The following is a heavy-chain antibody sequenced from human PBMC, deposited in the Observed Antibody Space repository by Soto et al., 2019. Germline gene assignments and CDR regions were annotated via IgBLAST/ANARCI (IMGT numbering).Heavy chain of an antibody. CDR2: INAGNGNT. D-gene: IGHD3-22*01. CDR3: ARGIVVESPGTKRKRRPNFDY. J-gene: IGHJ4*02. CDR1: GYTFTSYA. V-gene: IGHV1-3*01. Sequence: ASVKVSCKASGYTFTSYAMHWVRQAPGQRLEWMGWINAGNGNTKYSQKFQGRVTITRDTSASTAYMELSSLRSEDTAVYYCARGIVVESPGTKRKRRPNFDYWGQGTLVPVSS.